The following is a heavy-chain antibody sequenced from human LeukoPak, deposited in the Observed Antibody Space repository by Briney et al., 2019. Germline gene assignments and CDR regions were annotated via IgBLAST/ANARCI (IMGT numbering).Heavy chain of an antibody. CDR1: GYTFTGYY. CDR3: ATATYYYDNSGYYQPFDY. D-gene: IGHD3-22*01. V-gene: IGHV1-2*06. CDR2: INPNSGGT. J-gene: IGHJ4*02. Sequence: ASVKVSCKASGYTFTGYYMHWVRQARGQGLEWMGRINPNSGGTNYAQKFQGRVTMTRDTSISTAYMELSRLRSNDTAVYYCATATYYYDNSGYYQPFDYWGQGTLVTVSS.